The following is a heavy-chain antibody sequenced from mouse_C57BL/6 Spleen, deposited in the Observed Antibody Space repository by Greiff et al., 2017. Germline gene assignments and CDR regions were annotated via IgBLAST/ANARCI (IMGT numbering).Heavy chain of an antibody. CDR3: AITTVVDYYAMDY. Sequence: VQLQQSGPELVKPGASVKISCKASGYAFSSSWMNWVKQRPGKGLEWIGRIYPGDGDTNYNGKFKGKATLTADKSSSTAYMQLSSLTSEDSAVYFCAITTVVDYYAMDYWGQGTSVTVSS. J-gene: IGHJ4*01. V-gene: IGHV1-82*01. CDR1: GYAFSSSW. D-gene: IGHD1-1*01. CDR2: IYPGDGDT.